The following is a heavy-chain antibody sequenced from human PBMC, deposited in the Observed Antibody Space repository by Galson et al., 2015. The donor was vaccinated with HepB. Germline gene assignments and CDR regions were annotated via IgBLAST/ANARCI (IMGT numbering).Heavy chain of an antibody. CDR3: AKEPRWYHPNYYYMDV. Sequence: SLRLSCAASGFTFSSYGMHWVRQAPGKGLEWVAVISYDGSNKYYADSVKGRFTISRDNSKNTLYLQMNSLKAEDTAVYYCAKEPRWYHPNYYYMDVWGKGTTVTVSS. V-gene: IGHV3-30*18. J-gene: IGHJ6*03. D-gene: IGHD4-23*01. CDR1: GFTFSSYG. CDR2: ISYDGSNK.